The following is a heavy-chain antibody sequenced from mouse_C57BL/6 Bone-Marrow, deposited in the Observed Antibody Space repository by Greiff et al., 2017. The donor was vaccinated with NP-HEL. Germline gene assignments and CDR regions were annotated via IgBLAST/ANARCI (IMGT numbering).Heavy chain of an antibody. D-gene: IGHD1-1*01. J-gene: IGHJ4*01. CDR1: GYTFTSYG. CDR2: IYPRSGNT. V-gene: IGHV1-81*01. Sequence: QVQLQQSGAELARPGASVKLSCKASGYTFTSYGISWVKQRTGQGLEWIGEIYPRSGNTYYNEKFKGKATLTADKSSSTAYMELRSLTSEDSAVYFCARGRYYYGSSCYHYAMDYWGQGTSVTVSS. CDR3: ARGRYYYGSSCYHYAMDY.